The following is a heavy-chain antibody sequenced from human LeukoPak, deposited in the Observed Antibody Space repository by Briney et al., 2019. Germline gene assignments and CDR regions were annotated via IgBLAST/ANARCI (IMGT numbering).Heavy chain of an antibody. Sequence: ASVKVSCKASGGTFSSYAISRVRQAPGQGLEWMGGIIPIFGTANYAQKFQGRVTITADESTSTAYMELSSLRSEDTAVYYCAHARSGYSGYGLWHFDYWGQGTLVTVSS. D-gene: IGHD5-12*01. V-gene: IGHV1-69*01. CDR1: GGTFSSYA. CDR2: IIPIFGTA. CDR3: AHARSGYSGYGLWHFDY. J-gene: IGHJ4*02.